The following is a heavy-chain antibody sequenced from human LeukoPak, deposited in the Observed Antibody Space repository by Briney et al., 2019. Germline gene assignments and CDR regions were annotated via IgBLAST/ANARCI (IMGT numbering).Heavy chain of an antibody. J-gene: IGHJ4*02. V-gene: IGHV4-4*02. CDR1: GASISSNKW. CDR2: ISHSGNI. D-gene: IGHD6-13*01. CDR3: ARVHSSSWSFDY. Sequence: SETLSLTCAVSGASISSNKWWTWVRQPPGKGLEWIGDISHSGNINYNPSLRSRVTLSVDKPKNQFSLILTSVTAADTAVYYCARVHSSSWSFDYWGQGTLVTVSS.